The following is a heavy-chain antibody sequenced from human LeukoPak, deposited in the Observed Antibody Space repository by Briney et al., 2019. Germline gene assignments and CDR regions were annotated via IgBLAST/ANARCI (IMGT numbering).Heavy chain of an antibody. J-gene: IGHJ6*02. D-gene: IGHD3-10*01. CDR2: ISSSGSTI. CDR3: ARVTYYYGSEKFYYYYYGMDV. V-gene: IGHV3-11*01. Sequence: GGSLRLSCAASGFTVSSNYMTWIRQAPGKGLEWLSYISSSGSTIYYADSVKGRFTISRDSAKNSLYLQMNSLRAEDTAVYYCARVTYYYGSEKFYYYYYGMDVWGQGATVTVSS. CDR1: GFTVSSNY.